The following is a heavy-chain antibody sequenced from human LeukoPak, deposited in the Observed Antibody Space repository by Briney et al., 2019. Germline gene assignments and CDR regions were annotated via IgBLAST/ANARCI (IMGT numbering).Heavy chain of an antibody. Sequence: KSGGSLRLSCAASDFTFSDYKMNWVRQAPGKGLEWVGRIKPKTDGETTEYAAPVKDRFSISRDDSKSMMYLQMNSLKTEDTAVYYCITPLPYSAQGGQGTLVTVSS. CDR3: ITPLPYSAQ. J-gene: IGHJ4*02. CDR2: IKPKTDGETT. V-gene: IGHV3-15*07. D-gene: IGHD2-21*01. CDR1: DFTFSDYK.